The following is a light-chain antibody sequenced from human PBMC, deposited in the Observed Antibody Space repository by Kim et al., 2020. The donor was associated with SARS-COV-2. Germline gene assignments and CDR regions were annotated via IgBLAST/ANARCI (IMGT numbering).Light chain of an antibody. J-gene: IGKJ2*04. CDR2: DAS. V-gene: IGKV3-11*01. CDR1: QSVSSS. Sequence: LSPGEGDTLSCRASQSVSSSLAWYQQKPGQAPRLLIYDASNRATGIPARFSGSGSGTDFTLTINSLEPEDFAVYYCQQRSIWPPGSFGQGTKLEIK. CDR3: QQRSIWPPGS.